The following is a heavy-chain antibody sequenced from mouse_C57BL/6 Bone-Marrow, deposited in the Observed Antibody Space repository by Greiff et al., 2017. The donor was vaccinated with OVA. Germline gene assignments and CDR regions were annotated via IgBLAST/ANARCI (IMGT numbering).Heavy chain of an antibody. J-gene: IGHJ4*01. Sequence: QVQLQQSGAELARPGASVKLSCKASGYTFTSYGISWVKQRTGQGLEWIGEIYPRSGNTYYNEKFKGKATLTADKSSSTAYMELRSLTSEDSAVYFCARFDGYSLYAMDYWGQGTSVTVSS. CDR1: GYTFTSYG. V-gene: IGHV1-81*01. D-gene: IGHD2-3*01. CDR2: IYPRSGNT. CDR3: ARFDGYSLYAMDY.